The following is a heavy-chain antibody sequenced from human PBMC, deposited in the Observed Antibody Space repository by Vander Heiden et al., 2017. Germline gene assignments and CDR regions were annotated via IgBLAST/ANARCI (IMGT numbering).Heavy chain of an antibody. Sequence: EVQLVESGGGLVQPGRSLRLSCAASGFTFDGYAMHWVRQAPGKGLEWVSGISWNSGSIGYADSVKGRFTISRDNAKNSLYLQMNSLRAEDTALYYCAKVGEQWLQGGYFDYWGQGTLVTVSS. CDR2: ISWNSGSI. D-gene: IGHD6-19*01. CDR1: GFTFDGYA. J-gene: IGHJ4*02. V-gene: IGHV3-9*01. CDR3: AKVGEQWLQGGYFDY.